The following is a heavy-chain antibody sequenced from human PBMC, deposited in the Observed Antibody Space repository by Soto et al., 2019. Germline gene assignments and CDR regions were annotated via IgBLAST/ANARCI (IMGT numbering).Heavy chain of an antibody. D-gene: IGHD6-13*01. J-gene: IGHJ6*02. CDR1: GGSVNGYY. CDR3: ARGRIAAAYIYYYYYGIDV. CDR2: INHTGGT. V-gene: IGHV4-34*01. Sequence: SETLSLTCAVYGGSVNGYYLNWIRQPPGKGLEWIGEINHTGGTHYNPSLKSRVTMSVDTSKNQFSLKLSSVTAADTAVYYCARGRIAAAYIYYYYYGIDVWGQGTTVTVS.